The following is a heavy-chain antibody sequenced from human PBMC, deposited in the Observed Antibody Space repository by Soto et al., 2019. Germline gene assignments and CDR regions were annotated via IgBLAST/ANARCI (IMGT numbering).Heavy chain of an antibody. V-gene: IGHV2-5*01. Sequence: GSGPTLVNPTHTLTLTCTFSGFSLSTTGVGVSWIRQPPGKALEWLALIYWHDDKRYSPSLKSRLTITKDTSKNQVVLTMTNMDPVDTATYYCTHRGGATVGLYYFDYWGQGALVTVSS. J-gene: IGHJ4*02. CDR2: IYWHDDK. CDR3: THRGGATVGLYYFDY. D-gene: IGHD3-16*01. CDR1: GFSLSTTGVG.